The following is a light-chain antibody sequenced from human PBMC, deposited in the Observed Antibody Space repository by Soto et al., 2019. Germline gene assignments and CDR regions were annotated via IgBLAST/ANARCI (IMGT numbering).Light chain of an antibody. J-gene: IGLJ2*01. CDR1: SSDVGAYNF. Sequence: QSALTQPASVSGSPGQSITISCTGTSSDVGAYNFVSWYQQHPGKAPKLMIYDVVNRPSGVSNRFSGSKSGNTASLTISGLQAEDEADYYCRSYTSSSTWVFGGGTKLTVL. CDR2: DVV. CDR3: RSYTSSSTWV. V-gene: IGLV2-14*01.